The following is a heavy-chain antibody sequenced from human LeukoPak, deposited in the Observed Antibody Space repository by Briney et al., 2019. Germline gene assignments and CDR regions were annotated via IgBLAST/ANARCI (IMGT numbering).Heavy chain of an antibody. J-gene: IGHJ4*02. CDR2: INAGNGNT. Sequence: ASVKVSCKASGYTFTSYAMHWVRQAPGQRLEWMGWINAGNGNTKYSQKFQGRVTITRDTSASTAYMELSSLRSEDTAVYYCARHHFPYGSGSYFDYWGQGTLVTVFS. CDR1: GYTFTSYA. CDR3: ARHHFPYGSGSYFDY. V-gene: IGHV1-3*01. D-gene: IGHD3-10*01.